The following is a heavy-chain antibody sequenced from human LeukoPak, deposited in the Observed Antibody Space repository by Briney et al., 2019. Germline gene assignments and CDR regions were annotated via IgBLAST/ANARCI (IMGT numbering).Heavy chain of an antibody. J-gene: IGHJ4*02. D-gene: IGHD6-13*01. V-gene: IGHV3-30*02. Sequence: GGSLRLSCAASGFTFRSYDMHWGRQAPGKGLEWVAFIRYDGSDKYYADSVKGRFTISRDNAKHTLYLQMNSLRAEDPAVYYCANGAAATRADYWGQGTLVTVSS. CDR1: GFTFRSYD. CDR3: ANGAAATRADY. CDR2: IRYDGSDK.